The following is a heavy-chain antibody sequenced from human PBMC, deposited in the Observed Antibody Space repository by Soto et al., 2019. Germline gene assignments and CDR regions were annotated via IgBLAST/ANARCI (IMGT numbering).Heavy chain of an antibody. J-gene: IGHJ6*02. V-gene: IGHV3-30-3*01. D-gene: IGHD2-15*01. CDR1: GFTFSSDA. CDR2: ISFDGNNK. CDR3: ARVGPYCSGGSCYINYYYYAMDV. Sequence: QVQLVESGGGVVQPGRSLRLSCATSGFTFSSDAMHWVRQAPGKGLEWVSVISFDGNNKYYADSVKGRFTISRDNSKNTLYLQMNSLRAEDTAVYYCARVGPYCSGGSCYINYYYYAMDVWGQGTTVTVSS.